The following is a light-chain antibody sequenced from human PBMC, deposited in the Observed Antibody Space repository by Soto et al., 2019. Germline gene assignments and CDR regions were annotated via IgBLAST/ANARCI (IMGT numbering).Light chain of an antibody. V-gene: IGLV2-14*01. CDR2: EVN. J-gene: IGLJ1*01. Sequence: QSVLTQPASVSGSPGRSITISCTGTSSDVGGYDYVSWYQLHPGKAPKLMVFEVNNRPSGVSYRFSGSKSGNTASLTISGLQAEDEADYFCSSYSISTAYLFGT. CDR3: SSYSISTAYL. CDR1: SSDVGGYDY.